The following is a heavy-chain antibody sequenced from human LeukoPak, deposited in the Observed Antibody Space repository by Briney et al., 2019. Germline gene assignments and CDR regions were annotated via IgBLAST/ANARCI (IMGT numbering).Heavy chain of an antibody. J-gene: IGHJ5*02. V-gene: IGHV4-4*02. D-gene: IGHD3-10*01. Sequence: SETLSLTCAVSGGSISSSNWWSWVRQPPGKGLEWIGEIYHSGSTNYNPSLKSRVTISVDKSKNQFSLKLSSVTAADTAVYYCARDLATMVRGVEGGYNWFDPWGQGTLVTVSS. CDR3: ARDLATMVRGVEGGYNWFDP. CDR2: IYHSGST. CDR1: GGSISSSNW.